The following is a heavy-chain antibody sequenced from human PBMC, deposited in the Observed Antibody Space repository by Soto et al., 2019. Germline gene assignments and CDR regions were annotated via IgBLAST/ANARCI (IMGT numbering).Heavy chain of an antibody. D-gene: IGHD2-2*01. CDR2: ISGSGGST. CDR1: GFTFSSYA. V-gene: IGHV3-23*01. Sequence: EVQLLESGGGLVQPGGSLRLSCAASGFTFSSYAMSWVRQAPGKGLEWVSAISGSGGSTYYADSVKGRFTISRDNSKNTLYLQMNSLRAEDTAVYYCAKDWVFHRDIVVVPAAISASDPWGQGTLVTVSS. CDR3: AKDWVFHRDIVVVPAAISASDP. J-gene: IGHJ5*02.